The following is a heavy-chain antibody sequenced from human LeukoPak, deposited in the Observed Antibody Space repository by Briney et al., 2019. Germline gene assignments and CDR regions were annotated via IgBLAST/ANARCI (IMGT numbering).Heavy chain of an antibody. V-gene: IGHV1-69*06. CDR2: IIPIFGTA. CDR3: ASRQYYYDSSGYYHYMDV. CDR1: GGTFSSYA. J-gene: IGHJ6*03. D-gene: IGHD3-22*01. Sequence: WASVKVSCKASGGTFSSYAISWVRQAPGQGLEWMGVIIPIFGTANYAQKFQGRVTITADKSTSTAYMEPSSLRSEDTAVYDCASRQYYYDSSGYYHYMDVWGKGTTVTVSS.